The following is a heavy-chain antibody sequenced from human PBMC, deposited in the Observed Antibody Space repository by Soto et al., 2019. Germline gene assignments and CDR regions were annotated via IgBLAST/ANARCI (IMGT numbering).Heavy chain of an antibody. V-gene: IGHV4-39*01. CDR2: IDYNGVT. CDR3: GKVLVGATGHTDSDS. Sequence: TLSLTCTVSGGSIYRSGYYWGWIRQPPGRGLEWIGNIDYNGVTYSNPSLKSRVTISRDTSKNQFSLKLTSVTAADTALYYCGKVLVGATGHTDSDSWGPGTLVTVS. D-gene: IGHD2-15*01. CDR1: GGSIYRSGYY. J-gene: IGHJ4*02.